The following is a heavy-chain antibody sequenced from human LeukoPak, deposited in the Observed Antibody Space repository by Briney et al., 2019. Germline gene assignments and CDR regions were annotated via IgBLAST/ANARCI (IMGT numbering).Heavy chain of an antibody. Sequence: PGGSLRLSCAASGFTFSSYAVSWVRQAPGKGLEWVSAISGSGGSTYYADSVKGRFTISRDNSKNTLYLQMNSLRAEDTAVYYCAKAAVGATPPIYYYYGMDVWGQGTTVTVSS. V-gene: IGHV3-23*01. D-gene: IGHD1-26*01. CDR2: ISGSGGST. CDR3: AKAAVGATPPIYYYYGMDV. J-gene: IGHJ6*02. CDR1: GFTFSSYA.